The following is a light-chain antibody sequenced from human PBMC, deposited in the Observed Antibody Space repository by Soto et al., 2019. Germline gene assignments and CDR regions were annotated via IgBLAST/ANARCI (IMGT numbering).Light chain of an antibody. Sequence: EIVMTQSPATLSASPGERVTLSCRASQSISSNLAWYLQKPGQTPRLLIYGASTRATGFPARFSGSGSGTEFTLTISSLQSEDFAVYYCQQYNNWPPWTFGQGTKVEIK. CDR2: GAS. CDR1: QSISSN. J-gene: IGKJ1*01. CDR3: QQYNNWPPWT. V-gene: IGKV3-15*01.